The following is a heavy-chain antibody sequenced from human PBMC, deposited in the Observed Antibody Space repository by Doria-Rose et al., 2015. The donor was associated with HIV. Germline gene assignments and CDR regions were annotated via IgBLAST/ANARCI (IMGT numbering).Heavy chain of an antibody. CDR1: GFTFSSHR. CDR3: ATGVTLDY. J-gene: IGHJ4*02. V-gene: IGHV3-21*01. D-gene: IGHD3-10*01. CDR2: ISSTSAEM. Sequence: VQLVESGGGLVRPGGSLRLSCATSGFTFSSHRINWVRQAPGKVLEWFYSISSTSAEMNYADSVRGRFTISRDNARNSLYLQMDSLRAEDTAIYYCATGVTLDYWGQGTLGTVSS.